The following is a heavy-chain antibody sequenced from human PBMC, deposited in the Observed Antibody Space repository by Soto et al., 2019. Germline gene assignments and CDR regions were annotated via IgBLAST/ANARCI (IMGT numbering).Heavy chain of an antibody. CDR2: IDYSGST. V-gene: IGHV4-39*02. CDR3: SRRAPEGFDP. Sequence: SETLSLTCTVSGGTIRSSNYYWAWIRQPPGKGLEWIGSIDYSGSTYYNPSLKGRVTIPVDTSKNHFSLKLGSVTAADTALYYCSRRAPEGFDPWGQGTLVTVSS. CDR1: GGTIRSSNYY. J-gene: IGHJ5*02.